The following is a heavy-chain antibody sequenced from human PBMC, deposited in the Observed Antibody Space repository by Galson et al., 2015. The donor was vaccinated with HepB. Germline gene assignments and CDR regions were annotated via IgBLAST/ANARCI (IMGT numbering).Heavy chain of an antibody. CDR3: ARDASRIDSSGWYGFDY. Sequence: SVKVSCKASGGTFSSYAISWVRQAPGQGLEWMGGIIPIFGTANYAQKFQGRVTITADESTSTAYMELSSLRSEDTAVYYCARDASRIDSSGWYGFDYWGQGTLVTVSS. CDR1: GGTFSSYA. V-gene: IGHV1-69*13. D-gene: IGHD6-13*01. CDR2: IIPIFGTA. J-gene: IGHJ4*02.